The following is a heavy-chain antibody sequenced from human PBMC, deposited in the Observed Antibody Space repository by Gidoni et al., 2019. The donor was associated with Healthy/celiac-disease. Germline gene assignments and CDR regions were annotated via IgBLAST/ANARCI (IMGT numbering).Heavy chain of an antibody. D-gene: IGHD3-10*01. CDR1: GGSFSGYY. CDR3: ARRSRITMVRGVLYYYYGMDV. J-gene: IGHJ6*02. CDR2: INHSGST. Sequence: QVQLQQWGAGLLKPSETLSLTCAVYGGSFSGYYWSWIRQPPGKGLEWIGEINHSGSTNYNPSLKSRVTISVDTSKNQFSLKLSSVTAADTAVYYCARRSRITMVRGVLYYYYGMDVWGQGTTVTVS. V-gene: IGHV4-34*01.